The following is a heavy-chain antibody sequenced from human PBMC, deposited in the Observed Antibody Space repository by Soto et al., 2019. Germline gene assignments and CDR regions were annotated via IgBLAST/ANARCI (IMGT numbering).Heavy chain of an antibody. CDR1: GLSLSTSAVR. V-gene: IGHV2-5*02. Sequence: ALVNLTQTLMLTCTLSGLSLSTSAVRVGWIRQPPGRALEWLALIYGDHHKRYTPSLKSRLTINKDTSKKHVFLTTTNVDPVDTATYYCAHQVYGSGCYDCCGQGTRVTDSS. J-gene: IGHJ4*02. D-gene: IGHD6-19*01. CDR2: IYGDHHK. CDR3: AHQVYGSGCYDC.